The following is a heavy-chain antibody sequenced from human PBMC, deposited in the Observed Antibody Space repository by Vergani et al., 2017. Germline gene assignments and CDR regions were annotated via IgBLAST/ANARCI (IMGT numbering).Heavy chain of an antibody. CDR3: ARDRRGWFGELLWKEDWYFDL. J-gene: IGHJ2*01. CDR2: IYTSGST. D-gene: IGHD3-10*01. CDR1: GGSVSSGSYY. V-gene: IGHV4-61*02. Sequence: QVQLQESGPGLVKPSETLSLTCTVSGGSVSSGSYYWSWIRQPAGKGLEWIGRIYTSGSTNYNPSLKSRVTMSVDTSKNQFSLKLSSVTAADTAVYYCARDRRGWFGELLWKEDWYFDLWGRGTLVTVSS.